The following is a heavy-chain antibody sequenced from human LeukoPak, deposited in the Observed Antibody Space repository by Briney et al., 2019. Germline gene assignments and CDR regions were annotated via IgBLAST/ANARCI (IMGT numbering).Heavy chain of an antibody. Sequence: SETLSLTCTVSGGSISSSSYYWGWIRQPPGKGLEWIGSIYYSGSTYYNPALKSRVTISVDTSKNQFSLKLSSVTAADTAVYYCASRSSGWYEGSSADYWGQGTLVTVSS. J-gene: IGHJ4*02. CDR1: GGSISSSSYY. V-gene: IGHV4-39*07. CDR2: IYYSGST. D-gene: IGHD6-19*01. CDR3: ASRSSGWYEGSSADY.